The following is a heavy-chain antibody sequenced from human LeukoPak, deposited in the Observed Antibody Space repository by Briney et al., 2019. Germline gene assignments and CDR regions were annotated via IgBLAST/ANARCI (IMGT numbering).Heavy chain of an antibody. CDR1: GFTVSNSY. CDR3: ARDPNYYNYGMDV. CDR2: IYSGDIGGYT. V-gene: IGHV3-66*01. Sequence: GGSLRLSCAASGFTVSNSYMSWVRQAPGKGLEWVSVIYSGDIGGYTYYSDSVKGRFTISRDNSKNTLNLQMNSLRDEDTAVYYCARDPNYYNYGMDVWGQGTMVTVSS. J-gene: IGHJ6*02.